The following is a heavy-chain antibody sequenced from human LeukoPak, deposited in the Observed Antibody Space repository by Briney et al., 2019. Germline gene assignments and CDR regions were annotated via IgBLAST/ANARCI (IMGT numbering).Heavy chain of an antibody. Sequence: SETLSLTCTVSGGSISSSSYYWGWIRQPPGKGLEWIGSIYYSGSTYYNPSLKSRVTISEDTSKNQFSLKLSSVTAADTAVYYCAREFQPDTAMVFGYWGQGTLVTVSS. D-gene: IGHD5-18*01. CDR1: GGSISSSSYY. CDR2: IYYSGST. V-gene: IGHV4-39*07. CDR3: AREFQPDTAMVFGY. J-gene: IGHJ4*02.